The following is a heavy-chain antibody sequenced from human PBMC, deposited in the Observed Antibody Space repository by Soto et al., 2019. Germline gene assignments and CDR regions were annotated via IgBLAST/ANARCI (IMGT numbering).Heavy chain of an antibody. CDR1: GFTFISYW. V-gene: IGHV3-74*01. CDR3: ERGRSYYDSSGYYYDWDY. CDR2: INSDGSST. Sequence: PRGSLSLSCAASGFTFISYWIHFFRQSPFKGLVWVSRINSDGSSTSYADSVKGRFTISRDNAKNTLYLQMNSLRAEDTAVYYCERGRSYYDSSGYYYDWDYWGQGTLVTVSS. D-gene: IGHD3-22*01. J-gene: IGHJ4*02.